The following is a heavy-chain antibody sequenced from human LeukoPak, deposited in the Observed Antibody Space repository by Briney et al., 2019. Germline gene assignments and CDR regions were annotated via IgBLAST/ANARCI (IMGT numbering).Heavy chain of an antibody. CDR3: ARGSQWLVRFGPY. CDR1: GFTLSSYS. Sequence: GGSLRLSCAASGFTLSSYSMNWVRQAPGKGLEWVSSISSSSSYIYYADSVKGRFTISRDNAKNSLYLQMNSLRAEDTAVYYCARGSQWLVRFGPYWGQGTLVTVSS. D-gene: IGHD6-19*01. CDR2: ISSSSSYI. J-gene: IGHJ4*02. V-gene: IGHV3-21*01.